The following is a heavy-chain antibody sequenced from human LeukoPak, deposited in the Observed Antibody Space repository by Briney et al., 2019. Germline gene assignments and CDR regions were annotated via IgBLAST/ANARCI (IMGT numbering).Heavy chain of an antibody. J-gene: IGHJ4*02. CDR1: GFTFSSYA. D-gene: IGHD3-10*01. Sequence: GRSLRLSCAASGFTFSSYAMHWVRQAPGKGLEWVAVKSYDGSNKYYADSVKGRFTISRDNSKNTLYLQMNSLRAEDTAVYYCARDTPYYYGSGSYYPNFDYWGQGTLVTVSS. V-gene: IGHV3-30*04. CDR3: ARDTPYYYGSGSYYPNFDY. CDR2: KSYDGSNK.